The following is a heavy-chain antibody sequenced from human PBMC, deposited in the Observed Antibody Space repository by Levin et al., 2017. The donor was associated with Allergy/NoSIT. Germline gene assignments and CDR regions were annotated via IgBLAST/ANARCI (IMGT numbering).Heavy chain of an antibody. J-gene: IGHJ4*02. CDR1: GFTFSSYG. CDR3: ANSPGYSYGYLFDY. CDR2: ISYDGSNK. Sequence: GESLKISCAASGFTFSSYGMHWVRQAPGKGLEWVAVISYDGSNKYYADSVKGRFTISRDNSKNTLYLQMNSLRAEDTAVYYCANSPGYSYGYLFDYWGQGTLVTVSS. V-gene: IGHV3-30*18. D-gene: IGHD5-18*01.